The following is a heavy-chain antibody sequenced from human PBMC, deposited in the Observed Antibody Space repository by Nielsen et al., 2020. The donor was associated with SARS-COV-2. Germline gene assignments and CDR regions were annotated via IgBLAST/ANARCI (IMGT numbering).Heavy chain of an antibody. CDR1: GFTFDDYA. J-gene: IGHJ4*02. V-gene: IGHV3-9*01. Sequence: GGSLRLSCAASGFTFDDYAMHWVRQAPGKGLEWVSGISWNSGSIGYADSVKGRFTISRDNAKNSLYLQMNSLRTEDTALYYCAKDMAVAGNWGQGTLVTVSS. D-gene: IGHD6-19*01. CDR3: AKDMAVAGN. CDR2: ISWNSGSI.